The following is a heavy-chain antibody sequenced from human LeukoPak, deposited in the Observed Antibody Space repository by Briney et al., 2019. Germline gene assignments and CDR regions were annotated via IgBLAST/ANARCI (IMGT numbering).Heavy chain of an antibody. V-gene: IGHV4-59*01. CDR2: IYNRGTT. Sequence: SETLSLTCTVSGGSISDYHWTWIRQPPGKALEYIGYIYNRGTTYYNPSLKSRVTISADTSKKQFSLKLTSLTAADTAVYYCARAGSTGGAYYYDSSGPVDYWGQGTLVTVSS. D-gene: IGHD3-22*01. CDR3: ARAGSTGGAYYYDSSGPVDY. CDR1: GGSISDYH. J-gene: IGHJ4*02.